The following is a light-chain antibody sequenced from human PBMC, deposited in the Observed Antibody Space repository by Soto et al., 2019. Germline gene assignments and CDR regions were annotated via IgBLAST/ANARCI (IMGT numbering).Light chain of an antibody. V-gene: IGLV1-47*01. CDR3: AAWDDRLRGFL. J-gene: IGLJ1*01. CDR2: KNS. CDR1: SSNIGSSS. Sequence: QSALTQPPSASGTPGQRVTISCSGSSSNIGSSSVYWYQQLPGTAPKLLIFKNSQRPSGVPDRFSGSKSGTSASLAVSGLRSGDEADYYCAAWDDRLRGFLFGPGTKVTVL.